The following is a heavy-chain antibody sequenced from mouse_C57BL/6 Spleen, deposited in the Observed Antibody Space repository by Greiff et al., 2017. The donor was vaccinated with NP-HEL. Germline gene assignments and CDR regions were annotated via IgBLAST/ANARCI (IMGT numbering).Heavy chain of an antibody. D-gene: IGHD3-3*01. CDR3: ARQGPLGDY. Sequence: QVQLQQPGAELVRPGTSVKLSCKASGYTFTSYWMHWVKQRPGQGLEWIGVIDPSDSYTNYNQKFKGKATLTVDTSSSTAYMQLSSLTSEDSAVYYCARQGPLGDYWGQGTSVTVSS. V-gene: IGHV1-59*01. CDR1: GYTFTSYW. J-gene: IGHJ4*01. CDR2: IDPSDSYT.